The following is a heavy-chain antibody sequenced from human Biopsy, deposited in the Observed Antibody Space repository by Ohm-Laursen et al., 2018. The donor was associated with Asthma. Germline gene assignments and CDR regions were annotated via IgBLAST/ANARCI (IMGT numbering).Heavy chain of an antibody. CDR3: ARGDWYGSASNGY. J-gene: IGHJ4*02. Sequence: SLRLSCAASGFILSNYDMHWVRQAPGKGLEWVAVLSYNGNNKYYADSVRGRFTISRDNSENTLYLQMNSLRVEDTAVYHCARGDWYGSASNGYWGQGTLVTVSA. CDR1: GFILSNYD. V-gene: IGHV3-30*03. D-gene: IGHD6-6*01. CDR2: LSYNGNNK.